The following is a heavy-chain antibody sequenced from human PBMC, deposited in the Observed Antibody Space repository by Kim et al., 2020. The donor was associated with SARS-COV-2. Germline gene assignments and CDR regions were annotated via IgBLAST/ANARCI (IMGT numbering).Heavy chain of an antibody. CDR3: AREGGSVVTPDF. Sequence: SETLSLTCSVSGFSLSSGTYYWSWIRQTPGKGLEWLGYINYRGRTFYNPSLHRRVSISLETSKNSFSLKLTSMTAADTAVYYCAREGGSVVTPDFWGQGTLVTVSS. J-gene: IGHJ4*02. D-gene: IGHD2-21*02. CDR2: INYRGRT. V-gene: IGHV4-30-4*01. CDR1: GFSLSSGTYY.